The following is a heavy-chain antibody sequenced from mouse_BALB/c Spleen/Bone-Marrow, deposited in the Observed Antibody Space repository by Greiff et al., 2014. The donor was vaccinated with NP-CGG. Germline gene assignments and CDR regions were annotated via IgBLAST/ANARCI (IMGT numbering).Heavy chain of an antibody. CDR3: ARRDWDAFAY. CDR2: ISYSGST. Sequence: EVHLVESGPGLVKPSQSLSLTCTVTGYSITSDYAWNWIRQFPGNKLEWMGYISYSGSTSYNPSLKSRISITRDTSKNQFFLQLNSVTTEDTATYYCARRDWDAFAYWGQGTLDTVSA. V-gene: IGHV3-2*02. CDR1: GYSITSDYA. J-gene: IGHJ3*01. D-gene: IGHD4-1*01.